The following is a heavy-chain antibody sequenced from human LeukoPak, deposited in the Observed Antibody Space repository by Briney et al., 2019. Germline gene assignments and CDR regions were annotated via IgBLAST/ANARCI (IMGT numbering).Heavy chain of an antibody. Sequence: KASETLSLTCAVSGGSISSGGYSWSWIRQPPGKGLEWIGYIYHSGSTYYNPSLKSRVTISVDRSKNQFSLKLSSVTAADTAVYYCARTRLWFGESGWFDPWGQGTLVTASS. J-gene: IGHJ5*02. CDR2: IYHSGST. V-gene: IGHV4-30-2*01. CDR1: GGSISSGGYS. D-gene: IGHD3-10*01. CDR3: ARTRLWFGESGWFDP.